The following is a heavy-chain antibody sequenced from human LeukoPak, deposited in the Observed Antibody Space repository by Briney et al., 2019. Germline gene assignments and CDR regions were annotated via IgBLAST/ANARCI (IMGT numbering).Heavy chain of an antibody. J-gene: IGHJ3*02. CDR3: ARLGSTFDI. D-gene: IGHD2-2*01. V-gene: IGHV4-59*08. CDR2: IFYSGGS. Sequence: SGTLSLTCTVSGGSISSYYWTWIRQPPGKGLEWIGYIFYSGGSNYNPSLKSRVTISVDTSKNHFSLKLSSVTAADTTVYYCARLGSTFDIWGQGTMVTVSS. CDR1: GGSISSYY.